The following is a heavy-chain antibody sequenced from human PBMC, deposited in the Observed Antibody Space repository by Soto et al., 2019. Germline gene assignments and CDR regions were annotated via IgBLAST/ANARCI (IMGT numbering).Heavy chain of an antibody. CDR3: ASKNSGYMDV. Sequence: EVQLVESGGGVVQPGGSLRLSCAASGFTFSSYWMHWVRQVPGKGLVWVSRIKSDGSYTTYADSVKGRLTISRDNAKNTLYLQMNSLRAEDTAVYYCASKNSGYMDVWGKGTTVTVSS. CDR1: GFTFSSYW. J-gene: IGHJ6*03. V-gene: IGHV3-74*01. D-gene: IGHD3-10*01. CDR2: IKSDGSYT.